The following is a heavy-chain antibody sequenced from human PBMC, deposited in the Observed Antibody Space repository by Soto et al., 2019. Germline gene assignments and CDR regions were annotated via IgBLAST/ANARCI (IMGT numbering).Heavy chain of an antibody. CDR2: IHPSGNT. Sequence: QVQLQESGPGRVKPSGTLSLTCAVSGVSISSRNWWSWVRQPPGKGLEWIGEIHPSGNTNSNPSLKSRVTMSVDESKNQFSLKLTSVTAADTAVYYCSKVDAEYFVSRGDRWFDPWGQGTLVTVSS. CDR3: SKVDAEYFVSRGDRWFDP. CDR1: GVSISSRNW. D-gene: IGHD2-21*01. V-gene: IGHV4-4*02. J-gene: IGHJ5*02.